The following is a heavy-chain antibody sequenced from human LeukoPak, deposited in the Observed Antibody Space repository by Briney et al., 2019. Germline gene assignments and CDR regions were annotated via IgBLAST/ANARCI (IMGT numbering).Heavy chain of an antibody. Sequence: PSETLSLTCAVYGGSFSGYYWSWIRQPPGKGLEWIGEINHSGSTNYNPSLKSRVTISVDTSKNQFSLKLSSVTAADTAVYYCARGRFLEWLGYFQHWGQGTLVTVSS. CDR3: ARGRFLEWLGYFQH. V-gene: IGHV4-34*01. J-gene: IGHJ1*01. D-gene: IGHD3-3*01. CDR2: INHSGST. CDR1: GGSFSGYY.